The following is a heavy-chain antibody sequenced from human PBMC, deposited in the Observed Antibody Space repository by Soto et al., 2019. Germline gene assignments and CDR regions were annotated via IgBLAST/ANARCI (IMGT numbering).Heavy chain of an antibody. V-gene: IGHV4-59*01. D-gene: IGHD3-3*01. Sequence: SETLSLTCTVSGGSISSYYWSWIRQPPGKGLEWIGYIYYSGSTNYNPSLKSRVTISVDTSKNQFSLKLSSVTAADTAVYYCARVLRIQPDYDFWSGYYKALGAFDIWGQGTMVTVSS. CDR2: IYYSGST. CDR3: ARVLRIQPDYDFWSGYYKALGAFDI. CDR1: GGSISSYY. J-gene: IGHJ3*02.